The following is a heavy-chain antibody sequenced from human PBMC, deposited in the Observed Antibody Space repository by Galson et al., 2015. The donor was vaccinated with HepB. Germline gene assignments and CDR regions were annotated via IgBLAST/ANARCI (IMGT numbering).Heavy chain of an antibody. D-gene: IGHD3-10*01. CDR3: AHSRGRGGTMVRGPTLKYNWFDP. J-gene: IGHJ5*02. Sequence: PALVKPTQTLTLTCTFSGFSLSTSGVGVGWIRQPPGKALEWLALIYWDDDKRYSPSLKSRLTITKDTSKNQVVLTMTNMDPVDTATYYCAHSRGRGGTMVRGPTLKYNWFDPWGQGTLVTVSS. CDR1: GFSLSTSGVG. CDR2: IYWDDDK. V-gene: IGHV2-5*02.